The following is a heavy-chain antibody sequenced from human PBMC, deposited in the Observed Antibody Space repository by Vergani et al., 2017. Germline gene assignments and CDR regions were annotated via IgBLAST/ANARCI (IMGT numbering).Heavy chain of an antibody. D-gene: IGHD2-2*01. J-gene: IGHJ6*02. CDR2: INPNSGGT. V-gene: IGHV1-2*02. CDR3: ARPIVVVPAASRYYYYGMDV. Sequence: QVQLVQSGAEVKKPGASVKVSCKASGYTFTGYYMHWVRQAPGQGLEWMGWINPNSGGTNYAQKFQGRGTMTRDTSISTAYMELSRLRSDDTAVYYCARPIVVVPAASRYYYYGMDVWGQGTTVTVSS. CDR1: GYTFTGYY.